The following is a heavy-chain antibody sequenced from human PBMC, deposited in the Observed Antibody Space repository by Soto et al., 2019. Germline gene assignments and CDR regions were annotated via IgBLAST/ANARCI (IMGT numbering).Heavy chain of an antibody. J-gene: IGHJ4*02. CDR3: AEHLKYDSGWPLHY. CDR1: GFSFSSYA. V-gene: IGHV3-23*01. Sequence: GGSLRLSCAASGFSFSSYAVSWVRQAPGKGLEWVSVFDGSVGHTYYTNSVKGRFTISNDNSKNTLFLQMNSLKAEDTAVYFCAEHLKYDSGWPLHYWGQGTLVTVSS. CDR2: FDGSVGHT. D-gene: IGHD6-19*01.